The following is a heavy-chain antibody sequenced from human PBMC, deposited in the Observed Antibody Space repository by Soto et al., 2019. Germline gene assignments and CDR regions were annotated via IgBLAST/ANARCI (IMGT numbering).Heavy chain of an antibody. CDR1: GFALSRYW. D-gene: IGHD2-21*01. CDR2: INSGGNIT. V-gene: IGHV3-74*01. Sequence: PGGSLSLSCTASGFALSRYWMYWFRQVPWKWPVWVSHINSGGNITPYADSVGGRFTISRDNSKNTLYLDMHSLTTDDTAVYFCARSLWSPYFYYGLDVWGHGTTVTVSS. J-gene: IGHJ6*02. CDR3: ARSLWSPYFYYGLDV.